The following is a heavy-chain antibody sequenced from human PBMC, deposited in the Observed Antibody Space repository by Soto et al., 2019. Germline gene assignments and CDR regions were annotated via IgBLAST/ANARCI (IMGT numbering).Heavy chain of an antibody. Sequence: GGSLRLSCAASGFSFNSYAMSWVRQAPGRGLEWVSTVSAGGANTAYADSVKGRFTISRDNSKNTLYLQMNSLRGDGTAFYYCAKERYCSATSCYGGFDIWGQGTVVTVSS. CDR3: AKERYCSATSCYGGFDI. CDR2: VSAGGANT. J-gene: IGHJ3*02. V-gene: IGHV3-23*01. D-gene: IGHD2-2*01. CDR1: GFSFNSYA.